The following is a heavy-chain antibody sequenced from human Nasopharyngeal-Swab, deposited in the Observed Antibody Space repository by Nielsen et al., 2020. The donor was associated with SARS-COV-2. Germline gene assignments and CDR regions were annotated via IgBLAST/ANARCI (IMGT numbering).Heavy chain of an antibody. Sequence: WVRQAPGQGLEWMGWINTNTGNPTYAQGFTGRFVSSLDTSVSTAYLQISSLKAEDTAVYYCARETIVQDFDYWGQGTLVTVSS. D-gene: IGHD2/OR15-2a*01. CDR3: ARETIVQDFDY. V-gene: IGHV7-4-1*02. J-gene: IGHJ4*02. CDR2: INTNTGNP.